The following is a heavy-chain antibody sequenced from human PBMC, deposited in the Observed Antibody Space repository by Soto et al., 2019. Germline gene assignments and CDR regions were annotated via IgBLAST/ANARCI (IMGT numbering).Heavy chain of an antibody. J-gene: IGHJ2*01. D-gene: IGHD2-15*01. CDR3: AKRTVVWYFDL. CDR1: GFTFSSYA. CDR2: LSGSGGST. Sequence: EVQLLESGGGLVQPGGSLRLSCAASGFTFSSYAMNWVRQAPGQGLEWVSVLSGSGGSTYYADAVKGRFTISRDNSKNTLYLQMNSLRAEDTAVYYCAKRTVVWYFDLWGRGTLVTVSS. V-gene: IGHV3-23*01.